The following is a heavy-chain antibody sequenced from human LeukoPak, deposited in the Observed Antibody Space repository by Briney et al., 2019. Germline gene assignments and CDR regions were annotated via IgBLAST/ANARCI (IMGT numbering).Heavy chain of an antibody. V-gene: IGHV3-53*01. D-gene: IGHD5-24*01. Sequence: GGSLRRSCAASGFTVSSNYMSWVRQAPGKGLEWVSVIYSGGSTYYADSAKGRFTISRDNSKNTLYLQMKSLRVEDTAVYYCARGVREGSLDYWGQGTLVTVSS. J-gene: IGHJ4*02. CDR2: IYSGGST. CDR1: GFTVSSNY. CDR3: ARGVREGSLDY.